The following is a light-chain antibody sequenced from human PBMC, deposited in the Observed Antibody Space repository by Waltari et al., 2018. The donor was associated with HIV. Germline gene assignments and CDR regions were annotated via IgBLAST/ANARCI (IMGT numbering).Light chain of an antibody. V-gene: IGLV3-21*01. CDR2: HDT. CDR1: NIGSKS. Sequence: SYVLTQPPSVSVAPGKTARITCGGENIGSKSVNWYQKQPGQAPVMVIYHDTDRPSGIPDRFSGSNAEDTATLTIRRVEAGDEADDFCQVWDTNTEQYVIFGGGTNLAV. CDR3: QVWDTNTEQYVI. J-gene: IGLJ2*01.